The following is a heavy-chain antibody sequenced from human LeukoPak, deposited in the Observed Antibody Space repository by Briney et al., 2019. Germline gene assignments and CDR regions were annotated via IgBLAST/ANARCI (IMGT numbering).Heavy chain of an antibody. Sequence: SETLSLTCAVYGGSFSGYYWSWIRQPPGKGLEWIGEINHIGSTNYNPSLKSRVTLSVDTSKNQFSLKLSSVTAADTAVYYCARQDNIVVVVAATSFDYWGQGTLVTVSS. J-gene: IGHJ4*02. CDR1: GGSFSGYY. CDR2: INHIGST. D-gene: IGHD2-15*01. V-gene: IGHV4-34*01. CDR3: ARQDNIVVVVAATSFDY.